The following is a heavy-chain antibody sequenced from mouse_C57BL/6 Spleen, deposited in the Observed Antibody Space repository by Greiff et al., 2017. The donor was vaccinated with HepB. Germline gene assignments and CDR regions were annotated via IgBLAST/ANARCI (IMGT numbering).Heavy chain of an antibody. Sequence: EVKLMESGGDLVKPGGSLKLSCAASGFTFSSYGMSWVRQTPDKRLEWVATISSGGSYTYYPDSVKGRFTISRDNAKNTLYLQMSSLKSEDTAMYYCARPSSLYGSSSPFDYWGQGTTLTVSS. CDR2: ISSGGSYT. CDR3: ARPSSLYGSSSPFDY. D-gene: IGHD1-1*01. CDR1: GFTFSSYG. J-gene: IGHJ2*01. V-gene: IGHV5-6*01.